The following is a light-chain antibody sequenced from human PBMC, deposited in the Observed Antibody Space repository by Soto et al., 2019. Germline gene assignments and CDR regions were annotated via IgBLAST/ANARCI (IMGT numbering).Light chain of an antibody. CDR3: CSYSSSSTLGV. CDR1: SRDVGAYNY. Sequence: QSVLTQPRSVSGSPGQSVTISCTGTSRDVGAYNYVSWYQQHPGKAPKLIIYDVSKWPSGVPDRFSGSKSGNTASLTISGLQAEDEADYYCCSYSSSSTLGVFGGGTKLTVL. CDR2: DVS. V-gene: IGLV2-11*01. J-gene: IGLJ3*02.